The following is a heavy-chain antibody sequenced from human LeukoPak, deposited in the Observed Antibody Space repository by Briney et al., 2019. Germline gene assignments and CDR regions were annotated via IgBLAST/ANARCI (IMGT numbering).Heavy chain of an antibody. D-gene: IGHD6-19*01. CDR3: ARPQYSSGWYFAFDI. CDR2: IYTSGST. CDR1: GGSISSGSYY. J-gene: IGHJ3*02. Sequence: SQTLSLTCTVSGGSISSGSYYWSWIRQPAGKGLEWIGRIYTSGSTNYNPSLKSRVTMSVDTSKNQFSLKLSSVTAADTAVYYCARPQYSSGWYFAFDIWGQGTMVTVSS. V-gene: IGHV4-61*02.